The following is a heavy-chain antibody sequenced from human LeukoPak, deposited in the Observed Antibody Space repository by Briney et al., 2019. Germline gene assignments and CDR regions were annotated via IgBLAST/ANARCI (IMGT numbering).Heavy chain of an antibody. D-gene: IGHD6-13*01. J-gene: IGHJ5*02. CDR2: IYYSGST. V-gene: IGHV4-31*03. CDR3: ARDSGIAAAGTWFDP. Sequence: SETLSLTCTVSGGAISSVGYYCSWIRQHPGKGLEWIGYIYYSGSTYYNPSLKSRVTISVDTSKNRFSLKLSSVTAADTAVYYCARDSGIAAAGTWFDPWGQGTLVTVSS. CDR1: GGAISSVGYY.